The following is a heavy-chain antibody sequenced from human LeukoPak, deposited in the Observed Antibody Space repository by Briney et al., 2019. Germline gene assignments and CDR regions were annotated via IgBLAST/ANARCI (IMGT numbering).Heavy chain of an antibody. CDR3: ARASAADTYYYYYMDV. CDR2: IIPIFGTA. D-gene: IGHD6-13*01. Sequence: SVKVSCKASGGTSSSYAISWVRQAPGQGLEWMGGIIPIFGTANYAQKFQGRVTITADESTSTAYMELSSLRSEDTAVYYCARASAADTYYYYYMDVWGKGTTVTVSS. V-gene: IGHV1-69*13. CDR1: GGTSSSYA. J-gene: IGHJ6*03.